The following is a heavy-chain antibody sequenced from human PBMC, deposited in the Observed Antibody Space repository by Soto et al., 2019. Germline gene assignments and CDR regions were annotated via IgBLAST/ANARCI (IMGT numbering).Heavy chain of an antibody. CDR1: GFTFSNAY. V-gene: IGHV3-15*07. Sequence: EVQLVESGGGLVKPGGSLRLSCAASGFTFSNAYMNWVRQAPGKGLEWVGRIKTKAAGGATDYAAPVRDRFTISRDDSKNTLYLQMNSLKTEDTAVYYCTTAAGTQYYYYYNLDVWGQGATVAVSS. CDR3: TTAAGTQYYYYYNLDV. D-gene: IGHD1-1*01. J-gene: IGHJ6*03. CDR2: IKTKAAGGAT.